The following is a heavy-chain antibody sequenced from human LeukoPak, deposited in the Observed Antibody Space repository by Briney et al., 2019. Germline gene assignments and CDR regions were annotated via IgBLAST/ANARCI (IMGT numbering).Heavy chain of an antibody. CDR3: ARGGFGELLSAYYYGMDV. Sequence: GESLKISCKGSGYSFTSYWIGWVRQMPGKGLEWMGIIYPGEFDTRYSPSFQGQVATSADKTISNAYLQWSSLKASDTAMYYCARGGFGELLSAYYYGMDVWGQGTTVTVSS. J-gene: IGHJ6*02. V-gene: IGHV5-51*01. CDR2: IYPGEFDT. D-gene: IGHD3-10*01. CDR1: GYSFTSYW.